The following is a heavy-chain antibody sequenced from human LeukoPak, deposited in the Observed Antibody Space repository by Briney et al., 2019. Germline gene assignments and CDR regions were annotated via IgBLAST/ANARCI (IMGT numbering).Heavy chain of an antibody. CDR1: GFTFSSYA. J-gene: IGHJ4*02. Sequence: GGSLRLSCAAPGFTFSSYAMTWVRQAPGKGLEWVSTISGSGDSILYAGSVKGRFTISRDSSTNTLYLQMNSLRAEDTAVYYCAKASLSSGYSPQAYWGQGTLVTVS. CDR3: AKASLSSGYSPQAY. CDR2: ISGSGDSI. V-gene: IGHV3-23*01. D-gene: IGHD3-22*01.